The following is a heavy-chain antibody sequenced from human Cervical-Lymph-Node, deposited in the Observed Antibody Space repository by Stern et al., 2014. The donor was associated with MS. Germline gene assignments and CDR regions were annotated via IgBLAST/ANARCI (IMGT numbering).Heavy chain of an antibody. CDR3: ARFHYDKAFVI. D-gene: IGHD3-22*01. Sequence: VQLVESGGEVKKPGASVKVSCKASGYTLTSYGISWLRQAPGQGLEWLAWISAYNGHTKYAQNLQDRVTMTTNTSTSTAYMELRSLRSDDTAIYYCARFHYDKAFVIWGQGTIVTVSS. CDR1: GYTLTSYG. CDR2: ISAYNGHT. V-gene: IGHV1-18*01. J-gene: IGHJ3*02.